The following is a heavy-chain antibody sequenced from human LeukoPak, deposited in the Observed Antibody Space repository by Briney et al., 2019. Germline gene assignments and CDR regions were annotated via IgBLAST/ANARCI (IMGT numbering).Heavy chain of an antibody. D-gene: IGHD2/OR15-2a*01. CDR1: GGSISSSSYY. CDR2: IYYSGST. Sequence: SETLSLTCTVSGGSISSSSYYWGWIRQPPGKGLEWIGSIYYSGSTYYNPSLKSRVTISVDTSKNQFSLKLSSVTAADTAVYYCASFSGYFQHWGQGTLVTVSS. V-gene: IGHV4-39*07. CDR3: ASFSGYFQH. J-gene: IGHJ1*01.